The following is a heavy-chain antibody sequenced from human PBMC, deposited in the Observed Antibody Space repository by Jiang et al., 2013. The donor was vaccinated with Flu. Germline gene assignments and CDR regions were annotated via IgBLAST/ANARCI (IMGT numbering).Heavy chain of an antibody. Sequence: EVRSLGPSVKVSCKASGYTFTSYGISWVRQAPGQGLEWMGWISAYNGNTNYAQKLQGRVTMTTDTSTSTAYMELRSLRSDDTAVYYCARDDARRSEPHGDYWGQGTLVTVSS. CDR1: GYTFTSYG. V-gene: IGHV1-18*04. CDR2: ISAYNGNT. J-gene: IGHJ4*02. CDR3: ARDDARRSEPHGDY. D-gene: IGHD1-14*01.